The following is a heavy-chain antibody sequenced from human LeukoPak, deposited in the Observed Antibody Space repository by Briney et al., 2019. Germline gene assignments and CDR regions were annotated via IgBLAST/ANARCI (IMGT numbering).Heavy chain of an antibody. CDR3: ARAPSELWFGELSALGLGNWFDP. Sequence: ASVKVSCKASGYTFTGYYMHWVRQAPGQGLEWMGWINPNSGGTNYAQKFQGRVTMTRDTSISTAYMELSRLRSDDTAVYYCARAPSELWFGELSALGLGNWFDPWGQGTLVTVSS. V-gene: IGHV1-2*02. CDR1: GYTFTGYY. CDR2: INPNSGGT. J-gene: IGHJ5*02. D-gene: IGHD3-10*01.